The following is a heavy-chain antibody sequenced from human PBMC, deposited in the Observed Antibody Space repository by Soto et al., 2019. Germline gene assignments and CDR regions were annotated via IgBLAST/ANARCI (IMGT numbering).Heavy chain of an antibody. CDR2: ISAYNGNT. D-gene: IGHD3-10*02. J-gene: IGHJ5*02. CDR3: ARAYTVPFCSGSYYNNWFDP. V-gene: IGHV1-18*01. Sequence: ASVKVSCKASGYTFTSYCISWVRQAPGQGLEWMGWISAYNGNTNYAQKLQGRVTMTTDTSASTAYMELRSLRSDDTAVYYCARAYTVPFCSGSYYNNWFDPWGQGTLVTVSS. CDR1: GYTFTSYC.